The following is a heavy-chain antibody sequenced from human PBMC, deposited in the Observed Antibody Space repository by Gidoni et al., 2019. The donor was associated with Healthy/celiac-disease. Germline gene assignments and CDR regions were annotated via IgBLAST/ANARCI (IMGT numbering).Heavy chain of an antibody. D-gene: IGHD3-22*01. CDR2: ISSSSSTI. CDR1: GFTFSSYS. J-gene: IGHJ4*02. CDR3: ARGEYYYDSSGLSFDY. Sequence: EVQLVESGGGLVQPGGSLRLSCAASGFTFSSYSMNCVRQAPGKGLEWVSYISSSSSTIYYADSVKGRFTISRDNAKNSLYLQMNSLRDEDTAVYYCARGEYYYDSSGLSFDYWGQGTLIHRLL. V-gene: IGHV3-48*02.